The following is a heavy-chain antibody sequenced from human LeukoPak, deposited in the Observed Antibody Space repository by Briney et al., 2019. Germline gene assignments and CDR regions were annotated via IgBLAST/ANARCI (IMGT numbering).Heavy chain of an antibody. CDR2: IYYSGST. D-gene: IGHD3-16*01. Sequence: SETLSLTCTVSGGSISSYYWSWIRQPPGRGLECIGYIYYSGSTNYNPSLKSRVSISVDTSKNQFSLKLSSVTAADTAVYYCARLKGGGVKAFDDWGQGTLVTVSS. V-gene: IGHV4-59*01. CDR3: ARLKGGGVKAFDD. J-gene: IGHJ4*02. CDR1: GGSISSYY.